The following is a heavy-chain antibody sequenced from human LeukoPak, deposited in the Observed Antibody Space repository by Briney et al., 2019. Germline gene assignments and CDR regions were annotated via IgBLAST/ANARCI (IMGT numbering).Heavy chain of an antibody. CDR1: GGSISSGGYY. J-gene: IGHJ5*02. D-gene: IGHD5-12*01. Sequence: SETLSLTCTVSGGSISSGGYYWSWIRQHPGKGLEWIGYIYYSGSTYYNPSLKSRFTISVHTSKNQFSLKRSSVTAADTAVYYCARVRGYSGYESTRFDPGGEGTLVTVSA. CDR3: ARVRGYSGYESTRFDP. V-gene: IGHV4-31*03. CDR2: IYYSGST.